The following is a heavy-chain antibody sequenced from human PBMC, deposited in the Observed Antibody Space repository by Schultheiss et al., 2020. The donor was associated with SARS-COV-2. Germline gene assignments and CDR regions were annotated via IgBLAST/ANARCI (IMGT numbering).Heavy chain of an antibody. CDR2: FDPEDGET. Sequence: ASVKVSCKVSGYTLTELSMHWVRQAPGKGLEWMGGFDPEDGETIYAQKFQGRVTITADESTSTAYMELSSLRSEDTAVYYCARDLFGYCSSTSCYRAYGMDVWGQGTTVTVSS. D-gene: IGHD2-2*03. CDR1: GYTLTELS. CDR3: ARDLFGYCSSTSCYRAYGMDV. J-gene: IGHJ6*02. V-gene: IGHV1-24*01.